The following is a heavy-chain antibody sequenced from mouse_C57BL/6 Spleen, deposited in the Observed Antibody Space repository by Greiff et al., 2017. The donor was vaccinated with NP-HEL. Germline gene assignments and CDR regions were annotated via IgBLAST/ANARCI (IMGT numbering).Heavy chain of an antibody. D-gene: IGHD3-2*02. J-gene: IGHJ4*01. Sequence: VQLKESGPGLAKPSQTLSLSCSATGYSITSYYWNWIRKFPGNKLEYMGYISYSGSTYYNPSLKSRISITRDTSKNQYYLQLNSVTTEDTATYYCARWEDSSGPRDMDYWGKGTSVTVSS. CDR2: ISYSGST. CDR1: GYSITSYY. CDR3: ARWEDSSGPRDMDY. V-gene: IGHV3-8*01.